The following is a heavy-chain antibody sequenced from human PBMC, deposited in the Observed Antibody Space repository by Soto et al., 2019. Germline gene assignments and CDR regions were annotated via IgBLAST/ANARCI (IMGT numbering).Heavy chain of an antibody. CDR1: GFTFSSYA. CDR3: AKGNAAPNWGSHDAFDI. D-gene: IGHD7-27*01. Sequence: GGSLRLSCAASGFTFSSYAMSWVRQAPGKGLEWVSAISGSGGSTYYADSVKGRFTISRDNSKNTLYLQMNSLRAEDTAVYYCAKGNAAPNWGSHDAFDIWGQGTMVTVSS. CDR2: ISGSGGST. J-gene: IGHJ3*02. V-gene: IGHV3-23*01.